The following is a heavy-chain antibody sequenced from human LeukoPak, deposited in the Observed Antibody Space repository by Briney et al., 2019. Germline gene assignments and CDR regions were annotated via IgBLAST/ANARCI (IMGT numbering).Heavy chain of an antibody. Sequence: PSETLSLTRTVSGVSISSYYWSWIRQPPGEGLEWIGNIFYSGSPNYKSSLKSRVTTSFDTSKNQFSLKLSSVTAADTAVYYCARVGHIVAAGTYDYWGQGTLVTVSS. CDR3: ARVGHIVAAGTYDY. CDR2: IFYSGSP. CDR1: GVSISSYY. V-gene: IGHV4-59*08. J-gene: IGHJ4*02. D-gene: IGHD6-13*01.